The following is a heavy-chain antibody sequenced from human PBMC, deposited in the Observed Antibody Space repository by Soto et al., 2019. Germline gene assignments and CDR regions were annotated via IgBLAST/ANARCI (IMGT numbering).Heavy chain of an antibody. V-gene: IGHV3-23*01. CDR2: ISGGSIT. D-gene: IGHD4-17*01. J-gene: IGHJ4*02. Sequence: EVQLLESGGGLVQPGGSLRLACAGSGFTFRSYAMSWVRQAPGKGLECVSAISGGSITYYADSVNGRFTIPRDNSKNTLSLEMNSLRAEDTAVYYCAAFGDYVGYFFESWGQGTLVIVSS. CDR1: GFTFRSYA. CDR3: AAFGDYVGYFFES.